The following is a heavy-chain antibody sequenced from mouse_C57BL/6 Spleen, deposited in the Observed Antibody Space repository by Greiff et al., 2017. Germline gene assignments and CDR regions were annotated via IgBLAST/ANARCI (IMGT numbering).Heavy chain of an antibody. CDR1: GYTFTSYW. J-gene: IGHJ4*01. D-gene: IGHD2-4*01. V-gene: IGHV1-53*01. CDR3: ARRGGLEYYAMDY. CDR2: INPSNGGT. Sequence: VQLQQPGTELVKPGASVKLSCKASGYTFTSYWMHWVKQRPGQGLEWIGNINPSNGGTNYNEKLKSKATLTVDKSSSTAYMQLSSLTSEDSAVYYCARRGGLEYYAMDYWGQGTSVTVSS.